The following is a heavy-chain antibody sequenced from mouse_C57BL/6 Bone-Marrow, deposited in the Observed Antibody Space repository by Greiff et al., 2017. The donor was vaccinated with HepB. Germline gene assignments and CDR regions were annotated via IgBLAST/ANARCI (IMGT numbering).Heavy chain of an antibody. Sequence: QVQLQQSGADLARPGASVKLSCKASGYTFTSYGISWVKQRTGQGLEWIGEIYPRSGNTYYNEKFKGKATLTADRSSSTAYMGLRSLTSEDSAVYFCAREGDYYGSSCWYFDVWGTGTTVTVSS. CDR2: IYPRSGNT. J-gene: IGHJ1*03. CDR1: GYTFTSYG. V-gene: IGHV1-81*01. CDR3: AREGDYYGSSCWYFDV. D-gene: IGHD1-1*01.